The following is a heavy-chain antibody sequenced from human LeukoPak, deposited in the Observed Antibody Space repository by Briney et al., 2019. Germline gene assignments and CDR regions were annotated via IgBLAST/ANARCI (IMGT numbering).Heavy chain of an antibody. D-gene: IGHD3-22*01. CDR2: ITGRGDST. V-gene: IGHV3-23*01. Sequence: GGSLRLSCAASGFTFSSYAMSWVRQAPGKGLEWVSAITGRGDSTYYADSVKGRFTFSRDYSKDTLYLQIISLRAEHTALYYVARRSSSGGYFDSWGQGTLVTVSS. CDR1: GFTFSSYA. J-gene: IGHJ4*02. CDR3: ARRSSSGGYFDS.